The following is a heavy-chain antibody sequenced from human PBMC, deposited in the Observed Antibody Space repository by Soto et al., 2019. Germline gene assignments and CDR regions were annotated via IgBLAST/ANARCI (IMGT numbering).Heavy chain of an antibody. CDR3: AREAGPDRWFDP. CDR2: ISTTGTT. J-gene: IGHJ5*02. CDR1: GASISIYF. Sequence: SSETLSLTCTVSGASISIYFWTWIRQPAGKGLDWIGRISTTGTTNYNPSLKSRVTMSVDTSENHFSLNLSSVTAADTAVYYCAREAGPDRWFDPWGHGTLVTVSS. D-gene: IGHD6-19*01. V-gene: IGHV4-4*07.